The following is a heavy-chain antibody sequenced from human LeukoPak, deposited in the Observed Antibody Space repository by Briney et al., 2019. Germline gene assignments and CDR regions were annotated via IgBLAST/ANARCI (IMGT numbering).Heavy chain of an antibody. CDR3: AREVVVNIHGSYYYYYGMDV. J-gene: IGHJ6*02. Sequence: PGGSLRLSCAASGFIISSYSMSWVRQAPGKGLEWVSVITGSGGNTYYADSVKGRFTISKDNSKNTVYLQMSSLRAEDTAVYYCAREVVVNIHGSYYYYYGMDVWGQGTTVTVSS. V-gene: IGHV3-23*01. CDR2: ITGSGGNT. CDR1: GFIISSYS. D-gene: IGHD2-21*01.